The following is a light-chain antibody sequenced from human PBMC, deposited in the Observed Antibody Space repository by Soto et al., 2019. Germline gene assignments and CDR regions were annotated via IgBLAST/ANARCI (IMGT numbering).Light chain of an antibody. CDR1: SSDVGGHNF. CDR2: EVT. V-gene: IGLV2-14*01. J-gene: IGLJ2*01. CDR3: NSYTSTFTWV. Sequence: QSALTQPASVSGSPGQSITISCTGTSSDVGGHNFVSWYQQHPGKAPKLMIYEVTNRPSGVSDRFSGSKSGNTASLTISGLQAEDEADYYCNSYTSTFTWVFGGGTKLTV.